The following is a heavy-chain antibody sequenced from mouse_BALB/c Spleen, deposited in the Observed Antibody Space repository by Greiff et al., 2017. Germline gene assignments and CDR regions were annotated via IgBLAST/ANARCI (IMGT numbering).Heavy chain of an antibody. CDR2: INPYNDGT. D-gene: IGHD2-3*01. CDR1: GYTFTSYV. Sequence: EVQLQQSGPELVKPGASVKMSCKASGYTFTSYVMHWVKQKPGQGLEWIGYINPYNDGTKYNEKFKGKATLTSDKSSSTAYMELSSLTSEDSAVYYCARLYDGYYEYFDVWGAGTTVTVSS. CDR3: ARLYDGYYEYFDV. J-gene: IGHJ1*01. V-gene: IGHV1-14*01.